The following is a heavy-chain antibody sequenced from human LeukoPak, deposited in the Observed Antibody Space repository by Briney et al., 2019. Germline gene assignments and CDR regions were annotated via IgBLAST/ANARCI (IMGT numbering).Heavy chain of an antibody. Sequence: HPGGSLRLSCAASGFTFSSYGMHWVRQAPGKGLEWVAVISYDGSNKYYADSVKGRFTISRDNPKNTLYLQMNSLRAEDTAVYYCAKGTVAVDYWGQGTLVTVSS. CDR1: GFTFSSYG. D-gene: IGHD4-23*01. CDR2: ISYDGSNK. J-gene: IGHJ4*02. V-gene: IGHV3-30*18. CDR3: AKGTVAVDY.